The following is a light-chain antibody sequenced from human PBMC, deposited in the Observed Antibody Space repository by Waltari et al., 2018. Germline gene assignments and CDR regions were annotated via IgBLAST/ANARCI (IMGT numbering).Light chain of an antibody. CDR1: QTVRATY. CDR2: DTS. V-gene: IGKV3-20*01. J-gene: IGKJ4*01. CDR3: QQYDISPLT. Sequence: EIVLTHSPGTLSLSPGERATLSCRASQTVRATYLAWYQQKPGQAPTLVIHDTSSRATGIPDRFSGSGSGTDFSLTISSREPEDFAVYYCQQYDISPLTFGGGTKVETK.